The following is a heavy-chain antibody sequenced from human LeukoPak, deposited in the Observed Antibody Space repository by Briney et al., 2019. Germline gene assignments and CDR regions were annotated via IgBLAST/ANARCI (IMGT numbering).Heavy chain of an antibody. CDR1: GFTFDGYA. V-gene: IGHV3-9*01. Sequence: PGGSLRLSCAASGFTFDGYAMHWVRQAPGKGLEWVSGISWNSGSIGYADSVKGRFTISRDNAKNSLYLQMNSLRAEDTALYYCAKALAARPSYFPDYWGQGTLVTVSS. J-gene: IGHJ4*02. D-gene: IGHD6-6*01. CDR3: AKALAARPSYFPDY. CDR2: ISWNSGSI.